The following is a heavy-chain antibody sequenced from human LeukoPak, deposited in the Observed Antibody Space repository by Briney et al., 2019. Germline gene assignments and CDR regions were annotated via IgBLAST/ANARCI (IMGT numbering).Heavy chain of an antibody. Sequence: GASVKVSCKASGYTFTSYGISWVRQAPGQGLEWMGWISAYDGNTNYAQKLQGRVTRTTDTSTSTAYMELRSLRSDDTDVYYCARDHCSSTSCSNWFYPWGQGTLVTVSS. CDR3: ARDHCSSTSCSNWFYP. CDR2: ISAYDGNT. V-gene: IGHV1-18*01. CDR1: GYTFTSYG. J-gene: IGHJ5*02. D-gene: IGHD2-2*01.